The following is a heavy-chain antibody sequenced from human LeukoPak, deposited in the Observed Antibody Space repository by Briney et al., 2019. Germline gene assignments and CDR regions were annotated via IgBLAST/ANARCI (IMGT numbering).Heavy chain of an antibody. D-gene: IGHD2-2*01. CDR1: GFTFSSYA. V-gene: IGHV3-23*01. J-gene: IGHJ4*02. Sequence: GGSLRLSCAASGFTFSSYAMSWVRQAPGKGLEWVSAISGSGGSTYYADSVKGRFTISRDNSKNTLYLQMNSLRAEDTAVYYCAKVRGQYQLLFIDYWGQGTLVTVSS. CDR2: ISGSGGST. CDR3: AKVRGQYQLLFIDY.